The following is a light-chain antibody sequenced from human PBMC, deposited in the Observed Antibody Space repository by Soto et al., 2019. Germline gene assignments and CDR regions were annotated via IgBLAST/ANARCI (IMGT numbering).Light chain of an antibody. V-gene: IGKV3D-15*01. CDR3: QQYGSWPLT. CDR2: GAS. J-gene: IGKJ4*01. CDR1: QDVNIY. Sequence: EIVMTQSPATLSVSPGERATLSCRASQDVNIYLAWYQQKPGQAPRLLISGASTRATGIPARFSGSGSGTEFTLTISRLQSEDVAVYYCQQYGSWPLTFGGGTNVEIK.